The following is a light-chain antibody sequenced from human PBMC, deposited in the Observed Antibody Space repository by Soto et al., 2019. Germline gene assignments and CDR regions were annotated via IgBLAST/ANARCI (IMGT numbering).Light chain of an antibody. CDR1: RSDVGSYNL. V-gene: IGLV2-23*01. J-gene: IGLJ2*01. CDR3: CSFAGSSTV. Sequence: QSVLTQPASVSGSPGQSITISCTGTRSDVGSYNLVSWYQQHPGKAPKLMIYENNKRPSGVSYRFSGSKSGNTASLTISGLQAEDEADYYGCSFAGSSTVFGGGTKLTVL. CDR2: ENN.